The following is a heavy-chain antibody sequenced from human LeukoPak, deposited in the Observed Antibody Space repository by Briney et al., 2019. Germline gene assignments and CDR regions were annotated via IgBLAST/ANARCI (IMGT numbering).Heavy chain of an antibody. CDR1: GYTFTGYY. D-gene: IGHD4-17*01. J-gene: IGHJ6*02. Sequence: ASVKVSCKASGYTFTGYYMHWVRQAPGQGLEWMGWINPNSGGTNYAQKFQGRVTMTRDTSISTAYMELSRLRSDDTAVYYCARENGDYSYYYGMDVWGQGTTVTVSS. V-gene: IGHV1-2*02. CDR2: INPNSGGT. CDR3: ARENGDYSYYYGMDV.